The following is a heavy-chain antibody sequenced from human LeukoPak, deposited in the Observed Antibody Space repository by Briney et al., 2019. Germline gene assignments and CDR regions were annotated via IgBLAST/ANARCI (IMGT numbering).Heavy chain of an antibody. CDR1: GGSISSGSYY. CDR2: FYISGST. J-gene: IGHJ6*03. Sequence: SETLSHTCTVSGGSISSGSYYWSWIRQPAGKGLEWIGRFYISGSTNYNPSLKSRVTISVDTSKNQFSLKLSSVTAADTAVYYCARGWEGYYMDVWGKGTTVTVSS. D-gene: IGHD1-26*01. V-gene: IGHV4-61*02. CDR3: ARGWEGYYMDV.